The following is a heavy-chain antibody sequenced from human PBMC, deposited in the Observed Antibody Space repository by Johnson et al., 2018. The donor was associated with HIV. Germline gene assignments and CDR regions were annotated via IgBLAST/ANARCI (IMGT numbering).Heavy chain of an antibody. CDR2: IYSGGTT. CDR1: GFTVSSNY. Sequence: VQLVESGGGLIQPGGSLRLSCAVSGFTVSSNYMSWVRQAPGKGLEWVSVIYSGGTTNYADSVKGRFTISRDNSKNTLYLQMNNLRAEDTAVYYCAGDPSRSPGAFDIWGQGTMVTVSS. J-gene: IGHJ3*02. V-gene: IGHV3-53*01. CDR3: AGDPSRSPGAFDI.